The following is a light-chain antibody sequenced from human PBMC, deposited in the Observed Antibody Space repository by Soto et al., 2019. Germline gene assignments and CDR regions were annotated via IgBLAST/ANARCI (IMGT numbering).Light chain of an antibody. Sequence: QSVLTQPPSVSEAPRQRGTISCSGSSSNIGNNAVNWYQQLPGKAPKLLIYYDDLLSSGVSNRFSGSKSGTSASLAISGLQSEDEADYYCYTYAGGSTYLFGTGTKLTVL. J-gene: IGLJ1*01. CDR3: YTYAGGSTYL. V-gene: IGLV1-36*01. CDR2: YDD. CDR1: SSNIGNNA.